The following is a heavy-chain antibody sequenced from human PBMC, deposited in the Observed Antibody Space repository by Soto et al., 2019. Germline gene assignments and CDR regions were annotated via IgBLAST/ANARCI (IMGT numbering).Heavy chain of an antibody. CDR2: ISYDVTNK. Sequence: ESGGGVVQPGRSLRLSCAASGFSFSISPMHWVRQAPGKGPEWVALISYDVTNKFYADSVKGRFTISRDNSKSTLYLQVDSLRPEDAAVYYCARDPKTSGGQHWAFNYFDSWGQGTLVTVSS. CDR1: GFSFSISP. CDR3: ARDPKTSGGQHWAFNYFDS. J-gene: IGHJ4*02. V-gene: IGHV3-30-3*01. D-gene: IGHD7-27*01.